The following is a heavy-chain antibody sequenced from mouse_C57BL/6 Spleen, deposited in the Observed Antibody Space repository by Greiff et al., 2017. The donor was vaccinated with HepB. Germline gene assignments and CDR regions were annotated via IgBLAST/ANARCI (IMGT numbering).Heavy chain of an antibody. J-gene: IGHJ4*01. D-gene: IGHD1-3*01. V-gene: IGHV1-81*01. CDR3: ARPDSPREVYAMDY. CDR2: IYPRSGNT. Sequence: QVQLQQSGAELARPGASVKLSCKASGYTFTSYGISWVKQRTGQGLEWIGEIYPRSGNTYYNEKFKGKATLTADKSSSTAYMELRSLTSEDSAVYFCARPDSPREVYAMDYWGQGTSVTVSS. CDR1: GYTFTSYG.